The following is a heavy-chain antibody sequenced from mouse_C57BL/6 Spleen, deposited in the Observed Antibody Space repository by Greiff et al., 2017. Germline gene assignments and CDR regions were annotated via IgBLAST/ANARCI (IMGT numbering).Heavy chain of an antibody. D-gene: IGHD1-1*01. CDR3: ARSPSDYYGGSYWYFDV. V-gene: IGHV1-72*01. Sequence: VQLQQPGAELVKPGASVKLSCKASGYTFTSYWMHWVKQRPGRGLEWIGRIDPNSGGTKYNEKFKSKATLTVDKPSSTAYMQLSSLTSENSAVYYCARSPSDYYGGSYWYFDVWGTGTTVTVSS. J-gene: IGHJ1*03. CDR2: IDPNSGGT. CDR1: GYTFTSYW.